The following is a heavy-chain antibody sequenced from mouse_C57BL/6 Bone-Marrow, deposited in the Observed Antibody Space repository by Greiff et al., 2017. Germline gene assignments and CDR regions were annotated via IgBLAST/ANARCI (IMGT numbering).Heavy chain of an antibody. CDR1: GYTFTSYW. CDR3: ARAGPLGRSVDD. CDR2: IYPTSGRT. J-gene: IGHJ2*01. Sequence: QVQLQQPGAELVKPGASVKMSCKASGYTFTSYWITWVKQRPGQGLEWIGDIYPTSGRTNYNEKFKSKAILTVDTSSNTAYMQLSSLTSADSAVFYCARAGPLGRSVDDWGQGTTLTVST. D-gene: IGHD4-1*01. V-gene: IGHV1-55*01.